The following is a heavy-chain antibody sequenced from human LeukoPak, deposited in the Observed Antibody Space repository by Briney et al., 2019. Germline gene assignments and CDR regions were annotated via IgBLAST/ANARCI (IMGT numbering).Heavy chain of an antibody. CDR3: AKGRLLWFGELIDY. D-gene: IGHD3-10*01. CDR2: ISGSGGST. CDR1: GFTFSSYA. J-gene: IGHJ4*02. V-gene: IGHV3-23*01. Sequence: GGSLRLSCAASGFTFSSYAMSWVRQAPGKGLEWVSAISGSGGSTYYADSVKGRFTISRDNSKNTLYLQVNSLRAEDTAVYYCAKGRLLWFGELIDYWGQGTLVTVSS.